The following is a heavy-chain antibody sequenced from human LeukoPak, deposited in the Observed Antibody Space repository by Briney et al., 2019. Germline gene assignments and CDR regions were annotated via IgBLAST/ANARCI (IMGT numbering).Heavy chain of an antibody. CDR1: GGSISSYY. D-gene: IGHD3-10*01. CDR3: ARDRTIRGVAEY. V-gene: IGHV4-59*12. Sequence: PSETLSLTCTVSGGSISSYYWSWIRQPPGKGLEWIGYIYYSGSTNYNPSLKSRVTISVDTSKNQFSLRLTSVTAADTAIYYCARDRTIRGVAEYLGQGTLVTVSS. CDR2: IYYSGST. J-gene: IGHJ4*02.